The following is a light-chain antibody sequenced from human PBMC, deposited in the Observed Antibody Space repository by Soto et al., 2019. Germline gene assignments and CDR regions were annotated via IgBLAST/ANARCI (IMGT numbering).Light chain of an antibody. CDR1: QSVNSNY. CDR2: GAS. Sequence: DIVLTQSPGTLSLSPGERATLSCRASQSVNSNYLAWYQQKPGQAARLLMYGASSRATGIPDRFSGVGSGTDFTLIISRLEPEDFAVYYCQQDVSVSPTCGGGTKVDIK. CDR3: QQDVSVSPT. J-gene: IGKJ4*01. V-gene: IGKV3-20*01.